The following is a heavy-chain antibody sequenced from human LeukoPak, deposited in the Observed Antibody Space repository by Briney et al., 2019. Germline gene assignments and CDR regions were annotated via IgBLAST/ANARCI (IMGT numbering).Heavy chain of an antibody. V-gene: IGHV1-46*01. CDR2: INPSGGST. CDR3: ARDQFQGLSVAFEFDY. J-gene: IGHJ4*02. D-gene: IGHD3-16*02. CDR1: GYTFTSYY. Sequence: ASVTVSFKASGYTFTSYYMHWVRQAPGQGLEWMGIINPSGGSTSYAQKFQGRVTMTRDTSTSTVYMELSSLRSEDTAVYYCARDQFQGLSVAFEFDYWGQGTLVTVSS.